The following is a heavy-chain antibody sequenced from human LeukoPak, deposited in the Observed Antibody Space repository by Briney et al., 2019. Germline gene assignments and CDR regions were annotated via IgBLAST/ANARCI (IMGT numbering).Heavy chain of an antibody. V-gene: IGHV3-23*01. D-gene: IGHD1-26*01. CDR1: GFTFSIYA. J-gene: IGHJ4*02. Sequence: GGSLRLSCAASGFTFSIYAMNWVRQAPGKGLEWVSAIRGTDDSTYYADSVKGRFTISRDNSKNTLYLQMNSPRAEDTAVYYCAKDRGGSYPGGFDSWGQGTLVTVSS. CDR3: AKDRGGSYPGGFDS. CDR2: IRGTDDST.